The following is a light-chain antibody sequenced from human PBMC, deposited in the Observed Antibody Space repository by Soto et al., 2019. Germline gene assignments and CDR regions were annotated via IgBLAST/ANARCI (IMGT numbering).Light chain of an antibody. CDR1: QSFSRSY. Sequence: EIVLTQSPGTLSLSPGGRATLSCRASQSFSRSYLAWYQQRPGQAPRLLIYGVSTRATGIPDRFSGSGSGTDFTLTISRLEPEDFEVYYCQHYGTSPYTFGQGTKLEIK. CDR3: QHYGTSPYT. J-gene: IGKJ2*01. V-gene: IGKV3-20*01. CDR2: GVS.